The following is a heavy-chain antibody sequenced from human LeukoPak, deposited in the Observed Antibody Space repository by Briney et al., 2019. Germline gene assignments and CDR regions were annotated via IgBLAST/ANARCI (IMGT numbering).Heavy chain of an antibody. J-gene: IGHJ4*02. D-gene: IGHD6-19*01. CDR3: ARRVGEPSSGWKLFDY. CDR2: IYPGDSDT. Sequence: KTGESLKISCKGSGYSFTSYWIGWVRQMPGKGLEWMGIIYPGDSDTRYSPSFQGQVTISADKSISTAYLQWSSLKASDTAMYYCARRVGEPSSGWKLFDYWGQGTLVTVSS. CDR1: GYSFTSYW. V-gene: IGHV5-51*01.